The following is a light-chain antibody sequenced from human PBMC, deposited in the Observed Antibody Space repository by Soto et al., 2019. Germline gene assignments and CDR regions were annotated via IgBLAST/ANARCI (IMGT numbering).Light chain of an antibody. CDR1: QSVSSSY. J-gene: IGKJ2*01. CDR3: QQYGSSPLYT. Sequence: EIVLTQSPGTLSLSPGERATLSCRASQSVSSSYLAWYQQKPGQAPRLLIYGASIRSTGIPDRLSGSGSGTDFTLTITSLEPEYFAVYYCQQYGSSPLYTFGQGTKLEIK. CDR2: GAS. V-gene: IGKV3-20*01.